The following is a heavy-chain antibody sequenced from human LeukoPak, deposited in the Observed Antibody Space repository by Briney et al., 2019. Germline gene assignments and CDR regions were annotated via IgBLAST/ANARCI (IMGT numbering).Heavy chain of an antibody. V-gene: IGHV3-30*14. CDR1: GFTFSSYA. J-gene: IGHJ4*02. D-gene: IGHD3-10*01. CDR3: ARGIGDY. CDR2: ISYDGSNK. Sequence: GGSLRLSCAASGFTFSSYAMHWVRQAPGKGLEWVAVISYDGSNKYYADSVKGRFTTSRDNSKNTLYLQMNSLRAEDTAVYYCARGIGDYWGQGTLVTVSS.